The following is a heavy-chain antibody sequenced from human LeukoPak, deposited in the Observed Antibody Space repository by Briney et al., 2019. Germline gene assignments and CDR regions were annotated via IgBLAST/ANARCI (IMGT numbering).Heavy chain of an antibody. J-gene: IGHJ5*01. CDR1: GFTFSTYN. CDR2: IGTSSGAI. CDR3: ARNLGS. V-gene: IGHV3-48*01. Sequence: GGSLRLSCSASGFTFSTYNMNWVRQAPGKGLEWVSFIGTSSGAICYADSVKGRFTISRDDAKKSLYLQMNSLRGEDTAVYYCARNLGSWGQGALVTVSS.